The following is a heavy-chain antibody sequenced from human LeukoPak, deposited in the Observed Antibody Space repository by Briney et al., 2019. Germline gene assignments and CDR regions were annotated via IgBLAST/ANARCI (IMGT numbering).Heavy chain of an antibody. CDR1: GGSISGGDYY. Sequence: PSETLSLTCTVSGGSISGGDYYWSWIRQPPGKGLEWIGYIYYSGSTYYNPSLKSRVTISVDTSKNQFSLKLSSVTAADTAVYYCARTAHYDYVWGSYRSYYFDYWGQGTLVTVSS. V-gene: IGHV4-30-4*01. CDR2: IYYSGST. CDR3: ARTAHYDYVWGSYRSYYFDY. J-gene: IGHJ4*02. D-gene: IGHD3-16*02.